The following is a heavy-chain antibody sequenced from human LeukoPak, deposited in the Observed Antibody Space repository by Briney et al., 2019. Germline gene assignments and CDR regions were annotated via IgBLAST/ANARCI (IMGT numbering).Heavy chain of an antibody. V-gene: IGHV3-43D*03. CDR3: ARDLMGATHYFQH. J-gene: IGHJ1*01. D-gene: IGHD1-26*01. CDR1: GLTFSSYG. Sequence: GGSLRLSCAASGLTFSSYGMHWVRQAPGKGLEWVSLISWDGGSTYYADSVKGRFTISRDNSKNSLYLQMNSLRAEDTAVYYCARDLMGATHYFQHWGQGTLVTVSS. CDR2: ISWDGGST.